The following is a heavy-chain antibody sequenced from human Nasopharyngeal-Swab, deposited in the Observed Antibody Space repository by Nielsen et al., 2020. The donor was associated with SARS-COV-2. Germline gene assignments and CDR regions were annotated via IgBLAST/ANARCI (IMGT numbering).Heavy chain of an antibody. CDR3: ARRGRIPVYGTSDDFYYYLDV. V-gene: IGHV4-59*08. Sequence: SETLSLTCTVSGDSISSYYWARIRQPPGKGLEWIGSTNYNPSLTSRVTISVDTSKNQVSLRLTSVTAADTAIYYCARRGRIPVYGTSDDFYYYLDVWGKGTRVTVSS. D-gene: IGHD6-19*01. J-gene: IGHJ6*03. CDR2: T. CDR1: GDSISSYY.